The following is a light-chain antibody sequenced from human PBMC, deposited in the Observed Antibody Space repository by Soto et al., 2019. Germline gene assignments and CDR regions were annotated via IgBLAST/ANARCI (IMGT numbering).Light chain of an antibody. CDR1: ERISSW. CDR2: DAS. Sequence: DIHITHSPSSLSSSVLYIVTITCLASERISSWLAWYQQKPGKAPKLLIYDASSLESGVPSRFSGSGSGTEFTLSIRSLQPDDFATYYCQQYDTYSQTFGQGTKVDIK. J-gene: IGKJ1*01. V-gene: IGKV1-5*01. CDR3: QQYDTYSQT.